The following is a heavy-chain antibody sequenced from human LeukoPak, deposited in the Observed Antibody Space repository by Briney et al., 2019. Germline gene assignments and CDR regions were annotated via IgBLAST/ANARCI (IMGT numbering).Heavy chain of an antibody. Sequence: PGGSLRLSCVVSGFTFSNYWMTWVRQAPGKGLEWVANIKQDGSEKYYVDFVKGRFTISRDNAKNSLYLQMNSLRAEDTAVYYCARGAVIWNPSDYWGQGTLVTVSS. J-gene: IGHJ4*02. V-gene: IGHV3-7*04. D-gene: IGHD1-1*01. CDR2: IKQDGSEK. CDR3: ARGAVIWNPSDY. CDR1: GFTFSNYW.